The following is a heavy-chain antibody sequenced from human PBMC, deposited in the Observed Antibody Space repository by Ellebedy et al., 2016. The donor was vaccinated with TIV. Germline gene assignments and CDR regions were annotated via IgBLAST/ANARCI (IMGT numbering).Heavy chain of an antibody. J-gene: IGHJ4*02. CDR1: GGTLSSDS. Sequence: ASVKVSCXASGGTLSSDSISWVRQAPGQGLEWMGWINPKRGDTNYAQNFQGRVTMTRDTSINTAYMELSRLRSDDAAVYYCARDGDWKLDYWGQGTLVSVSS. CDR3: ARDGDWKLDY. V-gene: IGHV1-2*02. D-gene: IGHD1-1*01. CDR2: INPKRGDT.